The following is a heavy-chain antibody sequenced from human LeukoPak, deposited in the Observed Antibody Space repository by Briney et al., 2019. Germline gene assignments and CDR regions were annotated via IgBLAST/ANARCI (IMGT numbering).Heavy chain of an antibody. CDR2: IKSKTNGGTT. J-gene: IGHJ4*02. V-gene: IGHV3-15*01. CDR1: GFTFSNAW. D-gene: IGHD5-24*01. Sequence: GGSLRLSCAASGFTFSNAWMSWVRQAPGKGLESVGRIKSKTNGGTTDYAAPVKGRFTISRDDSKNTLYLQMNSLKTEDTAVYYCTTLVEMATITGYWGQGTLVTVSS. CDR3: TTLVEMATITGY.